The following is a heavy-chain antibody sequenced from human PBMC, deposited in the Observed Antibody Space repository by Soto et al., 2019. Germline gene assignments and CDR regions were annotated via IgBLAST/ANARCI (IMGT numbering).Heavy chain of an antibody. Sequence: QVQLVQSGAEVKKPGASVKVSCKASGYTFTSYDINWVRQATGQGLEWMGWMNPNSGNTGYAQKFQGRVTXSRNTSISTAYMELSSLRSEDTAVYYCARGRTFYDGSGYYSPWGQGTLVTVSS. CDR2: MNPNSGNT. CDR1: GYTFTSYD. D-gene: IGHD3-22*01. J-gene: IGHJ5*02. CDR3: ARGRTFYDGSGYYSP. V-gene: IGHV1-8*01.